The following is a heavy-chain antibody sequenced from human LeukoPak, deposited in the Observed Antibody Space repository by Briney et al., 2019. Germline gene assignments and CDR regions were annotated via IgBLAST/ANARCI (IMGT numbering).Heavy chain of an antibody. CDR2: ISSIGGYT. V-gene: IGHV3-11*03. D-gene: IGHD3-10*01. CDR3: ARRPWFGELFGAFDI. J-gene: IGHJ3*02. CDR1: GFTFSDYY. Sequence: PGGSLRLSCAASGFTFSDYYMSWIRKAPGKGLEWISYISSIGGYTNYADSVKGRFTISRDNAKNSLYLQMNSLRAEDTAVYYCARRPWFGELFGAFDIWGQGTMVTVSS.